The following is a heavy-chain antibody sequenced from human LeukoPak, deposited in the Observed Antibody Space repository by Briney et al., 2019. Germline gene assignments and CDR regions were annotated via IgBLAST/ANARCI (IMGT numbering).Heavy chain of an antibody. Sequence: SETLSLTCTVSGGSMSNSSYYWGWIRQPPGKGLEWIGSIYYTGSTYYNPSFKSRITISVDTSKNQFSLKLSSVTAADTAVYYCARALDIVVVPAAIIWFDPWGQGTLVTVSS. CDR3: ARALDIVVVPAAIIWFDP. J-gene: IGHJ5*02. CDR1: GGSMSNSSYY. D-gene: IGHD2-2*03. V-gene: IGHV4-39*01. CDR2: IYYTGST.